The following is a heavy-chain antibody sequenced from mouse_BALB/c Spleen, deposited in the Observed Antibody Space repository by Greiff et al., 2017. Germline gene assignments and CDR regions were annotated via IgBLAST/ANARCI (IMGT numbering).Heavy chain of an antibody. CDR3: ARGRDYDAMDY. CDR2: ISSGGST. J-gene: IGHJ4*01. CDR1: GFTFSSYA. V-gene: IGHV5-6-5*01. Sequence: EVMLVESGGGLVKPGGSLKLSCAASGFTFSSYAMSWVRQTPEKRLEWVASISSGGSTYYPDSVKGRFTISRDNARNILYLQMSSLRSEDTAMYYCARGRDYDAMDYWDQGTSVTVSS.